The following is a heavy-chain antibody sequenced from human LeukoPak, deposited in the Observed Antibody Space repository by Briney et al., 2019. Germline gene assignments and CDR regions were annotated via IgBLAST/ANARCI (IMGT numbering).Heavy chain of an antibody. CDR2: INHSGST. CDR3: ARRPMYSSGWYRGGNYYFDY. D-gene: IGHD6-19*01. CDR1: GGSFSGYY. V-gene: IGHV4-34*01. Sequence: PSETLSLTCAVYGGSFSGYYWSWIRQPPGKGLEWIGEINHSGSTNYNPSLKSRVTISVDTSKNQFSLKLSSVTAADTAVYYCARRPMYSSGWYRGGNYYFDYWGQGTLVTVSS. J-gene: IGHJ4*02.